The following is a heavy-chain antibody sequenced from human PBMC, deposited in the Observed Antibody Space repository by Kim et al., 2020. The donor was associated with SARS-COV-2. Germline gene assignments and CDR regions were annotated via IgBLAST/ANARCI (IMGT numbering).Heavy chain of an antibody. CDR3: AKDYSNVHGWLAFCDY. D-gene: IGHD3-10*02. Sequence: GGSLRLSCAASGFTFNIYAMNWVRQAPGKGLEWVSAIGGGGDDTTYYAESVRGRFTISRDNSKNTLYLQMNSLTAEDTAVYYCAKDYSNVHGWLAFCDYWGQGTLVTVSS. CDR1: GFTFNIYA. V-gene: IGHV3-23*01. CDR2: IGGGGDDTT. J-gene: IGHJ4*02.